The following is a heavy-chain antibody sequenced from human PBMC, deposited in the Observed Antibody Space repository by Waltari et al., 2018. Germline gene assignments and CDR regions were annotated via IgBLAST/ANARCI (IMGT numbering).Heavy chain of an antibody. D-gene: IGHD3-3*01. Sequence: QLVQSGPEVKKTGASVKVSCKASAFAFKTSSVQWLRQARGQRPEWIGWSVVESGNTNYARKFQDRVTFTRDMSTSTAYMELTSLRSEDTAVYYCATDQEVEYDFWRGYMYWGQGTLVSVSS. J-gene: IGHJ4*02. CDR2: SVVESGNT. V-gene: IGHV1-58*01. CDR3: ATDQEVEYDFWRGYMY. CDR1: AFAFKTSS.